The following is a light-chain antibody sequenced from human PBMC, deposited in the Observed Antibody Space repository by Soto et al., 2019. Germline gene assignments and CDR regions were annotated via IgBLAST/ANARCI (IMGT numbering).Light chain of an antibody. CDR1: QDISGY. CDR3: QKFNTAPLT. V-gene: IGKV1-27*01. J-gene: IGKJ5*01. Sequence: DIQMTQSPSSLSASVGDRVTITCRASQDISGYLAWYQQKPGKVPKLLIYSASTLQSGVPSRFSGSGSGTDFTLTISSLQPEDVATDYCQKFNTAPLTFGQGTRLEIK. CDR2: SAS.